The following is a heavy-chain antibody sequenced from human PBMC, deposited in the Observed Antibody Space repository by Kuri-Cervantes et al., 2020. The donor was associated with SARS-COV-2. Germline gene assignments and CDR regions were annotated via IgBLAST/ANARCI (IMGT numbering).Heavy chain of an antibody. CDR2: IRYDGSNK. D-gene: IGHD2-2*02. CDR1: GFTFSSYA. CDR3: ARVPNVVPAAIGGGY. J-gene: IGHJ4*02. V-gene: IGHV3-30*02. Sequence: GGSLRLSCAASGFTFSSYAMSWVRQAPGKGLEWVAFIRYDGSNKYYADSVKGRFTISRDNSKNTLYLQMNSLRAEDTAVYYCARVPNVVPAAIGGGYWGQGTLVTVSS.